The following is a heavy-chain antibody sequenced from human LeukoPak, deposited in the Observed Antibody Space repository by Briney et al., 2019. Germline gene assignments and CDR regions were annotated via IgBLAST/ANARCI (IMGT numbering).Heavy chain of an antibody. J-gene: IGHJ4*02. V-gene: IGHV3-21*01. Sequence: GGSLRLSCAASGFTFSSYTMNWVRQAPGKGLEWVSSISTSSSYIYCADSLKGRFTISRYNAKNSLYLQMNSLRAEDTAVYYCARATRGGYDGYFDYWGQGTLVTVSS. CDR2: ISTSSSYI. D-gene: IGHD5-12*01. CDR1: GFTFSSYT. CDR3: ARATRGGYDGYFDY.